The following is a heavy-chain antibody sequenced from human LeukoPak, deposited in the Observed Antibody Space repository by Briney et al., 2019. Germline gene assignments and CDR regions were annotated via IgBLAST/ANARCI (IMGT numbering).Heavy chain of an antibody. CDR1: GFSFSSFA. CDR3: AREISMVRDPDY. J-gene: IGHJ4*02. CDR2: ISYDGDHQ. V-gene: IGHV3-30-3*01. D-gene: IGHD3-10*01. Sequence: GRSLRLSCAASGFSFSSFAMHWVRQAPGKGLEWVAVISYDGDHQYYADSVRGRFTISRDNSKNTLYLRMSSLRAEDTALYYCAREISMVRDPDYWGQGTLVSVSS.